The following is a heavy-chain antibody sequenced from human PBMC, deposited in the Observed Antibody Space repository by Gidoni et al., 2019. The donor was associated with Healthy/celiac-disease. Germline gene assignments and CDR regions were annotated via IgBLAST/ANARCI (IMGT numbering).Heavy chain of an antibody. J-gene: IGHJ4*02. CDR2: IKSKTDGGTT. Sequence: EVQLVESGGGLVKPGGSLRLSCAASGFPFSNAWMSWVRQAPGKGLEWVGRIKSKTDGGTTDYAAPVKGRFTISRDDSKNTLYLQMNSLKTEDTAVYYCTTEHGDYGVDYWGQGTLVTVSS. CDR3: TTEHGDYGVDY. D-gene: IGHD4-17*01. CDR1: GFPFSNAW. V-gene: IGHV3-15*01.